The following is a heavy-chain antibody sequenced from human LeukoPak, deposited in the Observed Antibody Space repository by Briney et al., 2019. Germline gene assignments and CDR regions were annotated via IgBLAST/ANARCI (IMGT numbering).Heavy chain of an antibody. V-gene: IGHV1-69*05. J-gene: IGHJ4*02. D-gene: IGHD6-13*01. CDR1: GGTFSSYA. Sequence: ASVKVSCKASGGTFSSYAISWVRQAPGQGLEWMGGIIPIFGTANYAQKFQGRVTITTDVSTSTAYMELSSLRSDDTAVYYCARSPYSSSWYGFGYWGQGTLVTVSS. CDR2: IIPIFGTA. CDR3: ARSPYSSSWYGFGY.